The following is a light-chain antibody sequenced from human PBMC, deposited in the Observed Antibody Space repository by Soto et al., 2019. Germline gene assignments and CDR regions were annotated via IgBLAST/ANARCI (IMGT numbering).Light chain of an antibody. V-gene: IGKV1-5*01. J-gene: IGKJ1*01. CDR3: QQYYSYWT. Sequence: DSQMTQSPSTLSAPAGDRVTITCRASQGISSWLAWYQQKAGKAPKLLIFDASTLENGVPARFSGSRSGPEFSLTISSLQPDDFATYYCQQYYSYWTFGQGTKVDIK. CDR2: DAS. CDR1: QGISSW.